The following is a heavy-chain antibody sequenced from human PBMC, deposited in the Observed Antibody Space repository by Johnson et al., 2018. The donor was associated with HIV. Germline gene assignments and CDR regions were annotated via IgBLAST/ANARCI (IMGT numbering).Heavy chain of an antibody. CDR3: ARSQVAATSEGAFDI. CDR1: GFTFSSYG. CDR2: ISYDGSNK. D-gene: IGHD2-15*01. Sequence: QVHLVESGGGLVQPGGSLRLSCAASGFTFSSYGMHWVRQAPGKGLEWVAVISYDGSNKYHADSVKGRFTISRDSSKNTLYLEMNTLRPEDTAMYYCARSQVAATSEGAFDIWGQGTMVTVSS. V-gene: IGHV3-30*03. J-gene: IGHJ3*02.